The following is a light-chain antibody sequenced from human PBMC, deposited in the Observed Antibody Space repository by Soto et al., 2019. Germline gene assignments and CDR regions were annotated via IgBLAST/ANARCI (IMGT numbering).Light chain of an antibody. J-gene: IGLJ2*01. Sequence: QSVLTQPPSASGTPGQRVTISCSGSSSNIGINTVTWYQQLPGTAPKLLIFGNNQRPSGVPDRFSGSKSGTSASLAISGLQSEDEADYYCAAWDDSLSGLVVFGGGTKLTVL. CDR2: GNN. CDR3: AAWDDSLSGLVV. CDR1: SSNIGINT. V-gene: IGLV1-44*01.